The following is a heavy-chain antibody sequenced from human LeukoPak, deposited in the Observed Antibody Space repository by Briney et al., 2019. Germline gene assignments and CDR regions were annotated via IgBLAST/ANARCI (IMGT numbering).Heavy chain of an antibody. CDR3: ARGDLLIDY. CDR2: TYYRSKWYS. CDR1: GDSVSSNSVT. V-gene: IGHV6-1*01. Sequence: SQTLSLTCAISGDSVSSNSVTWNWIRQSPSRGLEWLGRTYYRSKWYSDYAVSVGSRITINPDTSKNQFSLQLNSVTPEDTAVYYCARGDLLIDYWGQGTLVTVSS. D-gene: IGHD2-8*01. J-gene: IGHJ4*02.